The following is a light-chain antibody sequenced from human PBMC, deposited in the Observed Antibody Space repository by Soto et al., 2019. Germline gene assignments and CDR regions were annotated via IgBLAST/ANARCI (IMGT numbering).Light chain of an antibody. CDR1: QSVSSSY. V-gene: IGKV3-20*01. J-gene: IGKJ4*01. CDR2: GAS. CDR3: QLYGSSLQLT. Sequence: EIVLTQFPGTLSLSPGERATLSCRASQSVSSSYIAWYQQRPGQAPRLLIYGASSRAAGIADRFSGSGSGTDFTLTISRLEPEDFAVYFCQLYGSSLQLTFGGGTKVEIK.